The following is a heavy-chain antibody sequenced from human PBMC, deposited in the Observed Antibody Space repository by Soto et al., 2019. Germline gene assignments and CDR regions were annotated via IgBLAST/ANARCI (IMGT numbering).Heavy chain of an antibody. CDR1: GGSISSGDRY. J-gene: IGHJ6*02. Sequence: ASETLSLTCTVSGGSISSGDRYWSWIRQPPGKGLEWIGYIYYSGTTYYNPSLKSRVTISVDTSENQFSLKVNSVTAADTAVYYCARALIQLWPHYYYGMDVWGQGTTVTVSS. D-gene: IGHD5-18*01. CDR3: ARALIQLWPHYYYGMDV. CDR2: IYYSGTT. V-gene: IGHV4-30-4*01.